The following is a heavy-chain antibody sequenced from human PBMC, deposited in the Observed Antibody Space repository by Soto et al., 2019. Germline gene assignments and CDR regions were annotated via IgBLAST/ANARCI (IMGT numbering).Heavy chain of an antibody. J-gene: IGHJ6*02. CDR2: ISSSSSTT. CDR1: GFTFSSYS. D-gene: IGHD6-13*01. Sequence: EVPLVAAGGGLVQPGGSLRLSCAASGFTFSSYSMNWVRQAPGKGLAWVSYISSSSSTTYYADSVKGRFTISRDKAKNSLYLQMKSMRDEDTAVYSWARDMLANPSSSWYPYYYYYGMDVWGQGTTVTVSS. V-gene: IGHV3-48*02. CDR3: ARDMLANPSSSWYPYYYYYGMDV.